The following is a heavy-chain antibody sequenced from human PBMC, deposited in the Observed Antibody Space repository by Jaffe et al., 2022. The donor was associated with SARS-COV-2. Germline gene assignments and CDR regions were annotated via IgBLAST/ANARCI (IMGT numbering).Heavy chain of an antibody. D-gene: IGHD2-2*01. CDR1: GFTFSSYS. Sequence: EVQLVESGGGLVKPGGSLRLSCAASGFTFSSYSMNWVRQAPGKGLEWVSSISSSSSYIYYADSVKGRFTISRDNAKNSLYLQMNSLRAEDTAVYYCARATSPGRYYYYYMDVWGKGTTVTVSS. CDR3: ARATSPGRYYYYYMDV. V-gene: IGHV3-21*01. J-gene: IGHJ6*03. CDR2: ISSSSSYI.